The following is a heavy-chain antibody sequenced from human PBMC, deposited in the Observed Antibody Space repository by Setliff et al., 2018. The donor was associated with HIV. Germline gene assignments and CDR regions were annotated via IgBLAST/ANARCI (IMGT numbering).Heavy chain of an antibody. Sequence: LSLTCTVSGGSISSYYWGWIRQPPGKGLEWIGSIYYSGSTYYNPSLKSRVTISVDTSKNQFYLRLSSVTAADTAVYYCARHGSNWFDPWGQGTRVTVSS. CDR2: IYYSGST. V-gene: IGHV4-39*01. CDR3: ARHGSNWFDP. J-gene: IGHJ5*02. D-gene: IGHD3-10*01. CDR1: GGSISSYY.